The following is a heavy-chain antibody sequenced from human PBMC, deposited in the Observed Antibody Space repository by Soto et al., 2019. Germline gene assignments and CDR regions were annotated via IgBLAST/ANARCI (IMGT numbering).Heavy chain of an antibody. CDR3: ARESIVGATNTFDY. CDR2: IYSGGST. J-gene: IGHJ4*02. Sequence: EGQLVESGGGLVQPGESMRLSCAASGFTVSSNYMSWVRQAPGKGLEWVSFIYSGGSTYYADSVKGRFTISRDNSKNTLYLQMNSLRAEDTAVYYCARESIVGATNTFDYWGQGTLVTVSS. D-gene: IGHD1-26*01. CDR1: GFTVSSNY. V-gene: IGHV3-66*01.